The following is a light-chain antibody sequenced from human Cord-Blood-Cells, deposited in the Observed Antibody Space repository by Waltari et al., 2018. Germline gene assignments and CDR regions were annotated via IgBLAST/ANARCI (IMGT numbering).Light chain of an antibody. Sequence: QSVLTQPPSASGTPGQRVTISCSGSSSNIGSNYVYWYQPLPGTAPKPLISRNNQRPSGVPDRFSGSKSGTSASLAISGLRAEDEADYYCAAWDDSLSGVVFGGGTKLTVL. CDR2: RNN. V-gene: IGLV1-47*01. J-gene: IGLJ2*01. CDR1: SSNIGSNY. CDR3: AAWDDSLSGVV.